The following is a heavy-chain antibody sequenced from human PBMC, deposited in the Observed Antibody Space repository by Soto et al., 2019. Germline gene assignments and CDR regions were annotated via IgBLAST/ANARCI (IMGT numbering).Heavy chain of an antibody. V-gene: IGHV3-11*01. CDR1: GFTFSDDY. Sequence: GGSLRLSCAASGFTFSDDYMSCIRQGPGKGLEWVSYISSSGSTIYYADSVKGRFTISRDNAKNSLYLQMNSLRAEDTAVYYCARDTPADFFGGSCYHHDAFDIWGQGTMVTVSS. CDR3: ARDTPADFFGGSCYHHDAFDI. D-gene: IGHD2-15*01. J-gene: IGHJ3*02. CDR2: ISSSGSTI.